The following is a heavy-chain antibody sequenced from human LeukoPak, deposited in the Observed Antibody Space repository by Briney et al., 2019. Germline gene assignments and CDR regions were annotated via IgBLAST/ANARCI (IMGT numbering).Heavy chain of an antibody. CDR2: IYPGDSDT. CDR3: ARLAQQPDYFDP. V-gene: IGHV5-51*01. J-gene: IGHJ5*02. D-gene: IGHD4-11*01. Sequence: TEESLKISCKGSGYSFTSYWIGWVRQMPGKGLEWMGIIYPGDSDTRYSPSFQDQVTISADKSISTAYLQWSSLKASDTAMYYCARLAQQPDYFDPWGQGTLVTVSS. CDR1: GYSFTSYW.